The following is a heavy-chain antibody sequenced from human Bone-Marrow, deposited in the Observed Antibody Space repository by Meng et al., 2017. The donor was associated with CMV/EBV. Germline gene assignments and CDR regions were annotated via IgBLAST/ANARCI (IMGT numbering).Heavy chain of an antibody. Sequence: GESLKISCAASGFTVSSNYMNWVRQAPGKGLEWVSVIYSGGSTYYADSVKGRFTISRDNSENTLYLQMNSLRAEDTAVYYCATIAAAGKGSDYWGQGTLVTVPS. CDR3: ATIAAAGKGSDY. V-gene: IGHV3-53*01. D-gene: IGHD6-13*01. J-gene: IGHJ4*02. CDR1: GFTVSSNY. CDR2: IYSGGST.